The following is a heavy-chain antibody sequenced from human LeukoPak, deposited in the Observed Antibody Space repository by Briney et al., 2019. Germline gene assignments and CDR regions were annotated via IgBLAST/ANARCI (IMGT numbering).Heavy chain of an antibody. CDR2: ISYDGSSE. CDR1: GFTFSSYG. V-gene: IGHV3-30*18. J-gene: IGHJ4*02. Sequence: GRSLRLSCAASGFTFSSYGMHWVRRAPGKGLEWLAVISYDGSSENYPDSVKGRFTVSRDNSKDTLYLQMNSLRAEDTAVYYCAKDVIVTAPPIGYFDYWGQGTLVTVSS. CDR3: AKDVIVTAPPIGYFDY. D-gene: IGHD2-21*02.